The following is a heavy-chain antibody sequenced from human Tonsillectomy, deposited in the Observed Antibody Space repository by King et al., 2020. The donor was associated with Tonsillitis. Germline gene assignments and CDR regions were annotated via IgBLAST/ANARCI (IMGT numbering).Heavy chain of an antibody. J-gene: IGHJ5*02. D-gene: IGHD2-2*01. Sequence: VQLVESGGGVVQPGGSLRLSCAASGFTFDDYAVHWVRQAPGKGLEWVSLIFVDGDSTYYADSVNVRFTISRDNSNNSLYLQMNSLRTEDTALYYCAKGRGYCTTTTCLTWFDPWGQGTLVTVSS. CDR3: AKGRGYCTTTTCLTWFDP. CDR2: IFVDGDST. V-gene: IGHV3-43*02. CDR1: GFTFDDYA.